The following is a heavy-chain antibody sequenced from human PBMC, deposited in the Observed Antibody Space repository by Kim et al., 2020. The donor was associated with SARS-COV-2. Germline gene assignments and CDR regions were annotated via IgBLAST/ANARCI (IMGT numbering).Heavy chain of an antibody. D-gene: IGHD6-19*01. V-gene: IGHV3-30*18. CDR2: ISYDGSDK. J-gene: IGHJ4*02. Sequence: GGSLRLSCVASGFTFSNYGMHWVRQAPGEGLEWVAVISYDGSDKKEADSVKGRFIASRDNSKNTVFLQMDSLRLDDTGVYYCAKEDAVRVAGDFDLWGQGTLVTVSS. CDR1: GFTFSNYG. CDR3: AKEDAVRVAGDFDL.